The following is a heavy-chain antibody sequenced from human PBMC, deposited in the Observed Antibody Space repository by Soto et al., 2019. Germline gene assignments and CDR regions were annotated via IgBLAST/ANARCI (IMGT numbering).Heavy chain of an antibody. CDR2: INPSGGST. CDR1: GYTFTSYY. Sequence: ASVKVSCKASGYTFTSYYMHWVRQAPGQGLEWMGIINPSGGSTSYAQKFQGRVTMTRDTSTSTVYMELSSLRSEDTAVYYCARRSQPNIAVAGYDFDYWGQETLVTVSS. V-gene: IGHV1-46*01. J-gene: IGHJ4*02. CDR3: ARRSQPNIAVAGYDFDY. D-gene: IGHD6-19*01.